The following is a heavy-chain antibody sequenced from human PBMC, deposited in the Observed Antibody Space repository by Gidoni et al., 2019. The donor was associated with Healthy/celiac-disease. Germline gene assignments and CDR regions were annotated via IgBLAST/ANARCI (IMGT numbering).Heavy chain of an antibody. CDR2: IRSKAYGGTT. J-gene: IGHJ4*02. D-gene: IGHD4-17*01. CDR1: GFTFGDYA. Sequence: EVQLVESGGGLVQPGRSLRLSCTASGFTFGDYAMSWVRQAPGKGLEWVGFIRSKAYGGTTEYAASVKGRFTISRDDSKSIAYLQMNSLKTEDTAVYYCTRPRFMTVTRTYYFDYWGQGTLVTVSS. V-gene: IGHV3-49*04. CDR3: TRPRFMTVTRTYYFDY.